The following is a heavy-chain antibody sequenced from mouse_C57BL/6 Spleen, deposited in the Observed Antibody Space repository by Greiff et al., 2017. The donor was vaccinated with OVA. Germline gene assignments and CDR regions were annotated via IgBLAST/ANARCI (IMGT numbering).Heavy chain of an antibody. CDR3: ARGSSGYVRYFDY. CDR2: INPNNGGT. CDR1: GYTFTDYN. J-gene: IGHJ2*01. V-gene: IGHV1-18*01. D-gene: IGHD3-2*02. Sequence: EVQLVESGPELVKPGASVKIPCKASGYTFTDYNMDWVKQSHGKSLEWIGDINPNNGGTIYNQKFKGKATLTVDKSSSTAYMELRSLTSEDTAVYYCARGSSGYVRYFDYWGQGTTLTVSS.